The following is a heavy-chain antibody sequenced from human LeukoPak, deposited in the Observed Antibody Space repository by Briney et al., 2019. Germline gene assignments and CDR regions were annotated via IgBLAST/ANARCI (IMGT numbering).Heavy chain of an antibody. D-gene: IGHD5-24*01. J-gene: IGHJ4*02. CDR3: ARGLRWLHRPFDY. Sequence: SETLSLTCAVYGGSFSGYYWSWIRQPPGKGLEWIGEINHSGSTNYNPSLKSRVTISVDTSKNQFSLKLSSVTAADTAVYYCARGLRWLHRPFDYWGQGTLVTVSS. CDR2: INHSGST. CDR1: GGSFSGYY. V-gene: IGHV4-34*01.